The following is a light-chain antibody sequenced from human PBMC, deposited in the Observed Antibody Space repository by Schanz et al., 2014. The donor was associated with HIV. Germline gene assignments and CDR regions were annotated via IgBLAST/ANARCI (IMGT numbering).Light chain of an antibody. CDR2: EGT. V-gene: IGLV2-8*01. CDR3: TSYAGSNVLGI. CDR1: SSDVGGYNH. J-gene: IGLJ2*01. Sequence: QSALTQPPSASGSPGQSVTISCTGTSSDVGGYNHVSWYQQPPGKAPKLIIYEGTKRPSGVPDRFSGSKSGSTASLTVSGLQPEDEADYYCTSYAGSNVLGIFGGGTKLTVL.